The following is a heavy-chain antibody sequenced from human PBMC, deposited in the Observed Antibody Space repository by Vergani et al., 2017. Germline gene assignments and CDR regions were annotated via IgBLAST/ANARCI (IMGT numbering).Heavy chain of an antibody. CDR2: IYYSGST. J-gene: IGHJ4*02. V-gene: IGHV4-59*01. CDR1: GGSISSYY. D-gene: IGHD6-19*01. Sequence: QVQLQESGPGLVKPSETLSLTCTVSGGSISSYYWSWIRQPPGKGLEWIGYIYYSGSTNYNPSLKSRVTISVDTSKNQFSLKLSSVTAADTAVYYCARGSSGWSAPFDYWEQGSLVTVAS. CDR3: ARGSSGWSAPFDY.